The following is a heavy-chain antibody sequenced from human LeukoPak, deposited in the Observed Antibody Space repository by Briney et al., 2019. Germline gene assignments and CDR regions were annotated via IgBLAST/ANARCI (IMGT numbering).Heavy chain of an antibody. J-gene: IGHJ4*02. D-gene: IGHD6-13*01. V-gene: IGHV3-33*01. Sequence: HPGMSLRLSCAASGFTFSSYGMHWVRQAPGKGLEWVAVIWYDGSNEYYADSVKGRFTISRDNSKNTLYLQMNSLRAEDTAVYYCARSIPYGTTWYGRSDYWGQGTLVTVSS. CDR2: IWYDGSNE. CDR1: GFTFSSYG. CDR3: ARSIPYGTTWYGRSDY.